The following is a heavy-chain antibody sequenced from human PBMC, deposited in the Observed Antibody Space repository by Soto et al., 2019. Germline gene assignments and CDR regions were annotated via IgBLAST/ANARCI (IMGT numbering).Heavy chain of an antibody. CDR1: GGSISSYY. J-gene: IGHJ5*02. CDR2: IYYSGST. CDR3: ARHRDYYLGWFDP. Sequence: SETLSLTCTVSGGSISSYYWSWIRQPPGKGLEWIGYIYYSGSTNYNPSLKSRVTISVDTSKNQFSLKLSSVTAADTAVYYCARHRDYYLGWFDPWGQGTLVTVSS. D-gene: IGHD3-10*01. V-gene: IGHV4-59*08.